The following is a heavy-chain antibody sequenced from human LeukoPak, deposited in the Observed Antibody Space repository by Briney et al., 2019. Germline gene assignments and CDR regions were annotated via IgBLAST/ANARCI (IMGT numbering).Heavy chain of an antibody. J-gene: IGHJ4*02. CDR1: GGSFSGYY. CDR2: INHSGST. D-gene: IGHD6-19*01. Sequence: SETRSLTCAVYGGSFSGYYWSWIRQPPGKGLEWIGEINHSGSTNYNPSLKSRVTISVDTSKNQFSLKLSSVTAADTAVYYCASAPYSSGWYYFDYWGQGTLVTVSS. V-gene: IGHV4-34*01. CDR3: ASAPYSSGWYYFDY.